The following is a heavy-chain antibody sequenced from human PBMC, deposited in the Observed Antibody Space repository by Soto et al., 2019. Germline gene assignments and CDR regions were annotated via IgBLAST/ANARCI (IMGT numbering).Heavy chain of an antibody. Sequence: GGSLRLSCAASGFTVSTNYMSWVRTAPWKGLEWVSVIYTNYSTYYAGSVKGRFTISRDNSKNVVYLRMNSLRAEDTAVYYCARVGFTSGWFRHWGQGT. CDR3: ARVGFTSGWFRH. D-gene: IGHD6-19*01. CDR1: GFTVSTNY. J-gene: IGHJ4*02. V-gene: IGHV3-53*01. CDR2: IYTNYST.